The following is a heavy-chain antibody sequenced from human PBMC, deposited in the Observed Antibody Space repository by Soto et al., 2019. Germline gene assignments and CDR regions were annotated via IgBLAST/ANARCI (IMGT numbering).Heavy chain of an antibody. J-gene: IGHJ4*02. Sequence: ASVKVSCKASGYTFTGHYIHWVRQAPEQGPEWMGEIGPESGATRYAQKFQGRVTMTRDMSTTTVYMELNNLSPDDTAVYYCGRGRSGQIVVFYWGQGTPVTVLL. V-gene: IGHV1-2*02. CDR1: GYTFTGHY. D-gene: IGHD1-26*01. CDR2: IGPESGAT. CDR3: GRGRSGQIVVFY.